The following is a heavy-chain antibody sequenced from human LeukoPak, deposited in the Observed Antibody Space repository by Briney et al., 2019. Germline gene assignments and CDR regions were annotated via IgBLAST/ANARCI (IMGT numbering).Heavy chain of an antibody. V-gene: IGHV1-2*02. CDR2: INPNSGGT. D-gene: IGHD4-17*01. Sequence: ASVKVSCKASGYTFTSYYMHWVRQAPGQGLEWMGWINPNSGGTNYAQKFQGRVTMTRDTSISTAYMELSRLRSDDTAVYYCARDRSDYGDYLYYFDYWGQGTLVTVSS. CDR1: GYTFTSYY. CDR3: ARDRSDYGDYLYYFDY. J-gene: IGHJ4*02.